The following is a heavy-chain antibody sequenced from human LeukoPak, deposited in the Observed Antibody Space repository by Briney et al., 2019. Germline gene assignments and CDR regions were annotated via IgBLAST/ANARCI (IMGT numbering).Heavy chain of an antibody. CDR1: GFTFSSYW. V-gene: IGHV3-23*01. CDR3: AKDLVYSSSWYSDY. CDR2: ISGSGGST. D-gene: IGHD6-13*01. Sequence: GGSLRLSCAASGFTFSSYWVHWVRQAPGKGLEWVSAISGSGGSTYYADSVKGRFTISRDNSKNTLYLQMNSLRAEDTAVYYCAKDLVYSSSWYSDYWGQGTLVTVSS. J-gene: IGHJ4*02.